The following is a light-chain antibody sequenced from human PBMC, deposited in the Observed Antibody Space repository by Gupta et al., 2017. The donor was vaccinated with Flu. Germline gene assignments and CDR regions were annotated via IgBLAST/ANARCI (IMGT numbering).Light chain of an antibody. CDR2: LGS. V-gene: IGKV2-28*01. Sequence: VIPGEPASISCRSSQRLLHKNGYNYLDWFLKKPGQSPHLLIYLGSNRASGVSDRFSGSGSGTNFTLKISRVEAEDVGVYYCMQALQTPWTFGQGTKLEVK. CDR1: QRLLHKNGYNY. J-gene: IGKJ2*01. CDR3: MQALQTPWT.